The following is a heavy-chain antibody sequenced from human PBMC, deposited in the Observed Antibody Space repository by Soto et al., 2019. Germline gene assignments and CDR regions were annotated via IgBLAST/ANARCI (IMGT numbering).Heavy chain of an antibody. CDR2: ISNSGST. Sequence: QVQLQESGPGLVRPSETLSLTCTVSGASISSYYWSWIRQPPGKGLEWIGYISNSGSTNYNPSLRTRVTISVETSNNQVSLELSSATAADRAVYYWARHWDGGSDWYTFDYWGQGTLVTVSS. V-gene: IGHV4-59*08. CDR3: ARHWDGGSDWYTFDY. CDR1: GASISSYY. D-gene: IGHD6-19*01. J-gene: IGHJ4*02.